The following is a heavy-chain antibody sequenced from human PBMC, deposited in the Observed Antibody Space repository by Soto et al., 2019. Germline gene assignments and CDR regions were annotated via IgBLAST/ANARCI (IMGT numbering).Heavy chain of an antibody. CDR1: GDSIRSYY. CDR2: VFHTGNT. V-gene: IGHV4-59*01. D-gene: IGHD1-20*01. Sequence: SETLSLTFSVSGDSIRSYYWTWIRQPQGKGLQWIFYVFHTGNTNYKPSLKSRVTISEEAFKNQVSLRLTSVSAADTAVYFCAREKYNWQXWGQVSLLTGSX. CDR3: AREKYNWQX. J-gene: IGHJ4*02.